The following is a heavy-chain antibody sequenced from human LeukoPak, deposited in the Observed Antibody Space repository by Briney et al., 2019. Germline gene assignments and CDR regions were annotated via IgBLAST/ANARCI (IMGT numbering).Heavy chain of an antibody. V-gene: IGHV3-23*01. CDR1: GFTFSTYE. J-gene: IGHJ4*02. CDR2: ISGSGDST. CDR3: AKDRLLNCRGDCYIFDY. D-gene: IGHD2-21*02. Sequence: GGSLRLSCAASGFTFSTYEMNWVRQTPGKGLEWVSSISGSGDSTFYADSVKGRFSISRDNSKNTLYLQANGLRTEDTAVYYCAKDRLLNCRGDCYIFDYWGQGTVVTVSS.